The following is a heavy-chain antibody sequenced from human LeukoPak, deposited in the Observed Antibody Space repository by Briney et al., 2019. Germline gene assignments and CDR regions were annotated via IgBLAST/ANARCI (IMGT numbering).Heavy chain of an antibody. V-gene: IGHV4-59*01. J-gene: IGHJ5*02. Sequence: SETLSLTCTVSGGSISSYYWSWIRQPPGKGLEWIGYIYYSGSTNYNPSLKSRVTMSVDTSKNQFSLKLSSVTAADTAVYYCARSPTRIMVRGVIITGWFGPWGQGTLVTVSS. CDR2: IYYSGST. CDR1: GGSISSYY. CDR3: ARSPTRIMVRGVIITGWFGP. D-gene: IGHD3-10*01.